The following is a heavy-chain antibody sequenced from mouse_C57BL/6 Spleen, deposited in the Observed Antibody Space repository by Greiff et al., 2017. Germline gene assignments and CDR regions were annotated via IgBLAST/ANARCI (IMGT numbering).Heavy chain of an antibody. CDR3: ARNPIWLRRLFYAMDY. J-gene: IGHJ4*01. CDR1: GYTFTDHT. Sequence: QVQLQQSDAELVKPGASVKISCKVSGYTFTDHTIHWMKQRPEQGLEWIGYIYPRDGSTKYNEKFKGKATLTADKSSSTAYMQLNSLTSEDSAVYFCARNPIWLRRLFYAMDYWGQGTSVTVSS. D-gene: IGHD2-2*01. CDR2: IYPRDGST. V-gene: IGHV1-78*01.